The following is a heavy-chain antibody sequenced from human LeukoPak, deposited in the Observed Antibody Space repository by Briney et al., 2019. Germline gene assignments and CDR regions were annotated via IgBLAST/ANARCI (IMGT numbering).Heavy chain of an antibody. CDR2: IKQDGSEK. J-gene: IGHJ4*02. D-gene: IGHD3-10*01. CDR3: ARVRPGTYLDY. V-gene: IGHV3-7*01. Sequence: GGSLRLSCAASGFTFSICWMGWVRQAPGKGLEWVATIKQDGSEKFYVDSVKGRFTISRDNAKNSLYLQMNSLRADDTAVYYCARVRPGTYLDYWGQGTLVTVSS. CDR1: GFTFSICW.